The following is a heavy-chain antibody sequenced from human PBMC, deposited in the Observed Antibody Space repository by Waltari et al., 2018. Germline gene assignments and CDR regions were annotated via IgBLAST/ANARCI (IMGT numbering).Heavy chain of an antibody. Sequence: EVQLVESGGGLVQPGGSLRLSCAASGFTFSSYEMNWVRRAPGKGLEWFSYISSSGTTRYYADSGKGRFTISRDNAKNSLYLQMNSLRAEDTAVYYCARRYCSSTSCLFDYWGQGTLVTVSS. CDR1: GFTFSSYE. CDR3: ARRYCSSTSCLFDY. J-gene: IGHJ4*02. CDR2: ISSSGTTR. D-gene: IGHD2-2*01. V-gene: IGHV3-48*03.